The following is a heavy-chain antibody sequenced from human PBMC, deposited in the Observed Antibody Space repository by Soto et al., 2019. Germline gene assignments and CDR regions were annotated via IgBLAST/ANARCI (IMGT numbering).Heavy chain of an antibody. J-gene: IGHJ4*02. CDR1: GFTFSSYA. Sequence: QVQLVESGGGVVQPGRSLRLSCAASGFTFSSYAMHWVRQAPGKGLEWVAVISYDGSNKYYADSVKGRFTISRDNSKNTLYLQMNSLRAADTAVYYCASVVVATLGDYWGQGTLVTVSS. D-gene: IGHD2-15*01. CDR2: ISYDGSNK. V-gene: IGHV3-30-3*01. CDR3: ASVVVATLGDY.